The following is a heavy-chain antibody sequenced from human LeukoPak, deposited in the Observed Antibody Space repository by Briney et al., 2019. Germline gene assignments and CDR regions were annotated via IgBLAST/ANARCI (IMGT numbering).Heavy chain of an antibody. V-gene: IGHV3-21*01. D-gene: IGHD3-22*01. CDR3: VRAVEYYYDSSGYAVDY. CDR1: GFTFARYS. CDR2: ISSSSSNI. J-gene: IGHJ4*02. Sequence: GSMRLSCAASGFTFARYSMNWVRQAPGKGLEWVSSISSSSSNIYYADSVTGRFTISRDNAKNSLYLQMNSLRAEDTAVYYCVRAVEYYYDSSGYAVDYWGQGTLVTVSS.